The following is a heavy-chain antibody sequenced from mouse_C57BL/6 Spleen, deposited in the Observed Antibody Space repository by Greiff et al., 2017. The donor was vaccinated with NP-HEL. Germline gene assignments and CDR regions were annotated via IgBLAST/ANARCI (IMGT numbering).Heavy chain of an antibody. V-gene: IGHV7-3*01. Sequence: EVQRVESGGGLVQPGGSLSLSCAASGFTFTDYYMSWVRQPPGKALEWLGFIRNKANGYTTEYSASVKGRFTISRDNSQSILYLQMNALRAEDSATYYCARYIGGTGYFDYWGQGTTLTVSS. CDR3: ARYIGGTGYFDY. J-gene: IGHJ2*01. CDR2: IRNKANGYTT. D-gene: IGHD3-3*01. CDR1: GFTFTDYY.